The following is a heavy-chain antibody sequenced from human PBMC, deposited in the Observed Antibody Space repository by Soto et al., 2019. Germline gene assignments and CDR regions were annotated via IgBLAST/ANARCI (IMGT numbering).Heavy chain of an antibody. Sequence: SETLSLTCTVPGGSISTHYWSWIRQPPGGTLEWIGYIYASGATTYNPSLESRVTMSVDMPNNEFSLELTSLTAADTAVYYCARSHSFDGSIYHYYFDFWGQGTLVTVSS. CDR1: GGSISTHY. CDR3: ARSHSFDGSIYHYYFDF. D-gene: IGHD3-10*01. V-gene: IGHV4-59*11. CDR2: IYASGAT. J-gene: IGHJ4*02.